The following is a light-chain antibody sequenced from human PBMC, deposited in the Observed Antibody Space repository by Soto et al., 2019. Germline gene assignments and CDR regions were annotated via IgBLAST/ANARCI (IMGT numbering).Light chain of an antibody. J-gene: IGLJ1*01. CDR3: CSYTRSGTLI. CDR2: DVS. V-gene: IGLV2-14*01. Sequence: QSVLTQPASVSGSPGQSITISCVGTSGDIGDYNYVSWYQQHPGKVPKVIIYDVSNRPSGVSYRFSGTKSGNTASLTVSGLQAEDEADYYCCSYTRSGTLIFGTGNMVTVL. CDR1: SGDIGDYNY.